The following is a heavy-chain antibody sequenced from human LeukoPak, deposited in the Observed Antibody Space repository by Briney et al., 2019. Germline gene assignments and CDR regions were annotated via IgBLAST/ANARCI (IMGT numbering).Heavy chain of an antibody. Sequence: GGSLRLSCAASGFTFSRYSMSWVRQAPGKGLEWVSSIRSSRSYIYDADSVKGRFTISKDNAKKSLYLQMNSLRAEDTAVYYCARLESGNYYDSSGYYFDAFDIWGQGTMVTVSS. D-gene: IGHD3-22*01. CDR1: GFTFSRYS. CDR2: IRSSRSYI. J-gene: IGHJ3*02. CDR3: ARLESGNYYDSSGYYFDAFDI. V-gene: IGHV3-21*01.